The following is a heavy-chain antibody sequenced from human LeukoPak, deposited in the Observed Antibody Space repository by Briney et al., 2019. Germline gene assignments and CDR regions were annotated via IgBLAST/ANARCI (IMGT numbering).Heavy chain of an antibody. D-gene: IGHD6-13*01. Sequence: GGSLRLSCAASGFTFSSYAMSWVRQAPGKGLVWVSAISGSGGSTYYADSVKGRFTISRDNSKNTLYLQMNSLRAEDTAVYYCARLYSSSWLNFDYYYYYGMDVWGQGTTVTVSS. CDR3: ARLYSSSWLNFDYYYYYGMDV. V-gene: IGHV3-23*01. CDR2: ISGSGGST. CDR1: GFTFSSYA. J-gene: IGHJ6*02.